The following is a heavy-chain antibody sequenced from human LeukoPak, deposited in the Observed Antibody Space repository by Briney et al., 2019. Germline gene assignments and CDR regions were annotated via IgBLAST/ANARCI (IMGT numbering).Heavy chain of an antibody. D-gene: IGHD3-3*01. V-gene: IGHV4-59*08. CDR3: AKHDKKDSGYYHADY. CDR1: GGSISNYY. CDR2: ISYTGIT. J-gene: IGHJ4*02. Sequence: PSETLSLTCTDSGGSISNYYWSWVRQPPGEALEWIGYISYTGITHYNPSLESRVIMSVDTSKNQFSLKLRSLTAADTAVYYCAKHDKKDSGYYHADYWGQGTLVTVSS.